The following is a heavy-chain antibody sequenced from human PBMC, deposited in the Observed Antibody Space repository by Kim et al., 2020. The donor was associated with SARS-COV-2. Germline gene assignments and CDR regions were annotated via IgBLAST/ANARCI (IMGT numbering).Heavy chain of an antibody. CDR3: ARDRGGYYGMDV. Sequence: YADSVKGRFTISRDNSKNTLYLQMSSLRAEDTAVYYCARDRGGYYGMDVWGQGTTVTVSS. J-gene: IGHJ6*02. D-gene: IGHD3-10*01. V-gene: IGHV3-66*01.